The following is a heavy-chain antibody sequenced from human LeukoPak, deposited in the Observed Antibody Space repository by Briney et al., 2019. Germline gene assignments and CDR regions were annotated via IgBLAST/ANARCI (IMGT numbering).Heavy chain of an antibody. J-gene: IGHJ4*02. Sequence: GGSLRLSCAASGFTVSSNYMSWVRQAPGKGPEYVSTIGSGGSTYYADSVKGRFTISRDNSKNTLYLQMNSLRAEDTAVYYCATTVIVVRNRYYFDNWGQGTLVTVSS. CDR1: GFTVSSNY. D-gene: IGHD2-2*01. CDR2: IGSGGST. V-gene: IGHV3-53*01. CDR3: ATTVIVVRNRYYFDN.